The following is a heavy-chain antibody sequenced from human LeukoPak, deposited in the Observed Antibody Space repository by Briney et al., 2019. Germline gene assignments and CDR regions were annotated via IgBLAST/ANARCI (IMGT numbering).Heavy chain of an antibody. Sequence: GGSLRLSCAASGFTFSSYAMNWVRQAPGKGLEWVSAISGSASSTYYADSVKGRFTISRDNSKNTLYLQMNSLRAEDTALYYCAKIGQPYYYGSGSYYYFDYWGQGTLVTVSS. CDR1: GFTFSSYA. J-gene: IGHJ4*02. V-gene: IGHV3-23*01. D-gene: IGHD3-10*01. CDR3: AKIGQPYYYGSGSYYYFDY. CDR2: ISGSASST.